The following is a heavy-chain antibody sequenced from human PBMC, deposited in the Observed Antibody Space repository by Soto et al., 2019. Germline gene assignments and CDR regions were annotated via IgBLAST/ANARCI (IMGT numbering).Heavy chain of an antibody. D-gene: IGHD4-4*01. CDR3: VRGFYTVDYYFDF. Sequence: EVQLVESGGGLVQPGRSLRLSFAASGFTFDNYAMHWVLQGPGTGLEWVSGITWNGGRIHDADSVKGRFTISRDNTKNSLSLQINSLRAEDTALYFCVRGFYTVDYYFDFWGQGTQVTVSS. J-gene: IGHJ4*02. V-gene: IGHV3-9*01. CDR2: ITWNGGRI. CDR1: GFTFDNYA.